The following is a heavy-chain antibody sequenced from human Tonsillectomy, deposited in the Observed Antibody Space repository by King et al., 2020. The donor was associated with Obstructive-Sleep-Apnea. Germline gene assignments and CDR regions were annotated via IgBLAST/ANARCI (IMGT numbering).Heavy chain of an antibody. V-gene: IGHV3-23*04. Sequence: VQLVESGGGLVQPGGSLRLSCAASGFTFSSYAMSWVRQAPGKGLEWVSAISGSGGSTYYADSVKGRFTISRDNPKNTLYLQMNSLIAEDTAVYYCAKDFYDSSGYYRNARYFDLWGRGTLVTVSS. CDR1: GFTFSSYA. D-gene: IGHD3-22*01. CDR2: ISGSGGST. J-gene: IGHJ2*01. CDR3: AKDFYDSSGYYRNARYFDL.